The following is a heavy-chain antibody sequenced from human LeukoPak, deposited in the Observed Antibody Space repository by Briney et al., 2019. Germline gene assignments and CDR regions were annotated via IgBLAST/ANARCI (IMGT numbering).Heavy chain of an antibody. D-gene: IGHD6-19*01. J-gene: IGHJ3*02. V-gene: IGHV3-21*01. CDR1: GFTFSSYS. Sequence: GGSLRLSCAASGFTFSSYSMNWVRQAPGKGLEWVSSISSSSSYIYYADSVKGRFTISRGNAKNSLYLQMNSLRAEDTAVYYCAREFWGPIAVAGSRSAFDIWGQGTMVTVSS. CDR2: ISSSSSYI. CDR3: AREFWGPIAVAGSRSAFDI.